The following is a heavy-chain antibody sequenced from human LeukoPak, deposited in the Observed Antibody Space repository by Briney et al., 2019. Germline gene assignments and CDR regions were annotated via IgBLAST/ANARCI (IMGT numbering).Heavy chain of an antibody. V-gene: IGHV3-73*01. J-gene: IGHJ4*02. CDR3: TRLDEVMNTVTKCFDF. CDR2: IRSKGINYAT. Sequence: GGSLRLSCVASGFTFRDSGMHWVRQASGKGLEWVGRIRSKGINYATAYAESVKGRFTISRDDSKNTTYLQMDSLKIEDTGVYYCTRLDEVMNTVTKCFDFWGQGTLVTVSS. CDR1: GFTFRDSG. D-gene: IGHD4-17*01.